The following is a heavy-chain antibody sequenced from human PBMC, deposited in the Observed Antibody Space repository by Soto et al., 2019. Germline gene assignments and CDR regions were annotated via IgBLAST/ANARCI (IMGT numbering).Heavy chain of an antibody. CDR1: GGTFSSYA. Sequence: QVQLVQSGAEVQKPGSSVKVSCKASGGTFSSYAISWVRQAPGQGLEWMRGIIPISGTANYAQKFQGRVTITADECTSTAYMELSSLRYEDTAVYYCARSQGSSTSLEIYYYYYYGMDVWGQGTTVPVSS. CDR2: IIPISGTA. J-gene: IGHJ6*02. D-gene: IGHD2-2*01. CDR3: ARSQGSSTSLEIYYYYYYGMDV. V-gene: IGHV1-69*01.